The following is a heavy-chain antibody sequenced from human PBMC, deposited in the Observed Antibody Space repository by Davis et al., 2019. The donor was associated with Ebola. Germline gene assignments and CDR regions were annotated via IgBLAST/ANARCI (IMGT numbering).Heavy chain of an antibody. J-gene: IGHJ6*02. D-gene: IGHD3-9*01. CDR3: AKTYYDILTGYLYGMDV. CDR2: IDPSDSDT. V-gene: IGHV5-10-1*01. CDR1: GYSFTKYW. Sequence: GESLKISCRGSGYSFTKYWINWVRQMPGKGLEWMGRIDPSDSDTKYSPSFQGHVTISADKSISTAYLQWSSLKASDTAIYYCAKTYYDILTGYLYGMDVWGQGTTVTVSS.